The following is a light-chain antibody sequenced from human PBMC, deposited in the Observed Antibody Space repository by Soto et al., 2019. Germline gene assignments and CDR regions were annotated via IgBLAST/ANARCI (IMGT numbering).Light chain of an antibody. CDR3: QQSYSTPYT. CDR2: AAS. J-gene: IGKJ2*01. CDR1: QSINSY. V-gene: IGKV1-39*01. Sequence: DIQMTQSPSSLSASVGDRVAITCWASQSINSYLNWYQHKPGKAPKVLIYAASSLQSGVPSRFSGSGSGTDFTLTISSLQPEDFATYYCQQSYSTPYTFGQGTKLEIK.